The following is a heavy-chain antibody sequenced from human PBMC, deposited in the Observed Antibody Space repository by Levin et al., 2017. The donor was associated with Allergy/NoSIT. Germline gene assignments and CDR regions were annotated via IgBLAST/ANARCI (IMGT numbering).Heavy chain of an antibody. CDR1: GFTFRNYW. V-gene: IGHV3-7*01. CDR2: IKEDGSEK. J-gene: IGHJ3*02. Sequence: GESLKISCAASGFTFRNYWMTWVRQAPGKGLEWVANIKEDGSEKYYVDSVKGRFTVSRDNAKNSLFLQMNSLRAEDTAVYYCARGLPYFDIWGQGTMVTVSS. CDR3: ARGLPYFDI.